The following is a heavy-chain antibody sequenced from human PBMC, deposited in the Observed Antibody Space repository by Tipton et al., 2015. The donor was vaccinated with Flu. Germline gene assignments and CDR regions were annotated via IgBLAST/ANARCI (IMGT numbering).Heavy chain of an antibody. CDR1: GGSISSYY. D-gene: IGHD6-13*01. Sequence: TLSLTCTVSGGSISSYYWSWIRQPAGKGLEWIGRIYTSGSTNYNPSLKSRVTISVDTSKNQFSLKLSSVTAADTAVYYCARDRGITAAAGNRYFDLWGRGTLVTVSS. CDR2: IYTSGST. CDR3: ARDRGITAAAGNRYFDL. J-gene: IGHJ2*01. V-gene: IGHV4-4*07.